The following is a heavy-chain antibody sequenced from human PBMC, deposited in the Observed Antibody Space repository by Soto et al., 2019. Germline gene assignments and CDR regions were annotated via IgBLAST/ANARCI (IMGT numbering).Heavy chain of an antibody. V-gene: IGHV3-23*01. J-gene: IGHJ6*02. Sequence: PGGSLRLSCAASGFTFDNYALNWVRQAPGKGLEWVSAISGSGTSTFYADSVKGRFTLSRDNSKNTLYLLMNSLRAEDTAVYYCAKDRLTSXYYDTSGYTYYYNGMDVWGQGSTVTVSS. D-gene: IGHD3-22*01. CDR3: AKDRLTSXYYDTSGYTYYYNGMDV. CDR1: GFTFDNYA. CDR2: ISGSGTST.